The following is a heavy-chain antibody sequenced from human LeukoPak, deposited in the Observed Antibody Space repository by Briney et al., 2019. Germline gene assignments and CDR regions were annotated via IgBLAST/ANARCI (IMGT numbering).Heavy chain of an antibody. CDR3: ARDEGRGGDLGY. CDR1: GYSFTVYY. D-gene: IGHD3-10*01. V-gene: IGHV1-2*02. J-gene: IGHJ4*02. CDR2: IVRSSGDT. Sequence: ASVKVACKASGYSFTVYYIHWVRQAPRQGLEWMGWIVRSSGDTHYAQKFQGRGTMTRDTSISTAYLELTRLTSDDTAVYFCARDEGRGGDLGYWGQGTLVRVSS.